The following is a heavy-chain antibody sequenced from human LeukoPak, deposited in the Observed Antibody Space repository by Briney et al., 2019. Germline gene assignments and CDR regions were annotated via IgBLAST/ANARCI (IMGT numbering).Heavy chain of an antibody. J-gene: IGHJ4*02. CDR2: LSYDDTNE. Sequence: PGGSLRLSSAASEFIFRRDAICGGSQAPGKGLEWVAVLSYDDTNEYYADSVAGRFTISRDNSKNTLYLQMNSLTPDATTVYWCARDSRDGYNLAFHFDSWGQGTLVTVSS. D-gene: IGHD5-24*01. CDR1: EFIFRRDA. CDR3: ARDSRDGYNLAFHFDS. V-gene: IGHV3-30*04.